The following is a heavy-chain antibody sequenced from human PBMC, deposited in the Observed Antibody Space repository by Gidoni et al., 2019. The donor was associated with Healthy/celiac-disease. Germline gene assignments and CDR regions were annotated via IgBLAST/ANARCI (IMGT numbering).Heavy chain of an antibody. J-gene: IGHJ3*02. D-gene: IGHD1-1*01. CDR1: GFTFSSYA. CDR2: ISGSGGST. Sequence: EVQLLESGGGLVQPGGSLRLSCAASGFTFSSYAMSWVRQAPGKGLDWVSAISGSGGSTYYADSVKGRFTISRDNSKNTLYLQMNSLRAEDTAVYYCAKGYRADDAFDIWGQGTMVTVSS. CDR3: AKGYRADDAFDI. V-gene: IGHV3-23*01.